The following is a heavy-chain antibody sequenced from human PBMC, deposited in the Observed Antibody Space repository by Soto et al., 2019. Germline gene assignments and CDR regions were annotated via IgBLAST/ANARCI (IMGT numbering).Heavy chain of an antibody. J-gene: IGHJ6*02. CDR3: ARLPGYSGYDYVGWFGYYSYGMDV. Sequence: LSLTCAVYGGSFSGYYWSWIRQPPGKWREWIGEINHSGSTNYNPSLKSRVTISVDTSKNQFSLKLSSVTAADTAVYYCARLPGYSGYDYVGWFGYYSYGMDVWGQGTTVTVSS. CDR1: GGSFSGYY. D-gene: IGHD5-12*01. CDR2: INHSGST. V-gene: IGHV4-34*01.